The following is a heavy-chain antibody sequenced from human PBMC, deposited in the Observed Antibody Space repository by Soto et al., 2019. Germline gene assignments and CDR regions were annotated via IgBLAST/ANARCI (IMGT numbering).Heavy chain of an antibody. CDR2: IRSKANSYAT. D-gene: IGHD2-15*01. CDR1: GFTFSGSA. CDR3: TSLLGYCSGGSCYGLYYFDY. J-gene: IGHJ4*02. V-gene: IGHV3-73*01. Sequence: GGSLRLSCAASGFTFSGSAMHWVRQASGKGLEWVGRIRSKANSYATAYAASVKGRFTISRDDSKNTAYLQMNSLKTEDTAVYYCTSLLGYCSGGSCYGLYYFDYWGQGTLVTVSS.